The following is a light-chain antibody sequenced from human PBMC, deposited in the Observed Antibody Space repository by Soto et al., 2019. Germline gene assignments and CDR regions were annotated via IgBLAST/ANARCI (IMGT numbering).Light chain of an antibody. CDR1: RSVSSSY. CDR2: GVF. J-gene: IGKJ1*01. CDR3: QQYGSSPT. V-gene: IGKV3-20*01. Sequence: DIVLTQSPGTQSLAPGERATLSCRASRSVSSSYLACYQHKPGQAPSLLICGVFSRATGIPDRFRGSGSGTDFTLTVSTLEPEDFGVYYCQQYGSSPTFGQGTKVDI.